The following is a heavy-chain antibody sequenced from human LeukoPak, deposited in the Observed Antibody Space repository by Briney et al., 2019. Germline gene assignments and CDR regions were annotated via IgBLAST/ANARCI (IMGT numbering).Heavy chain of an antibody. CDR1: GYTFTSYY. CDR3: AREGGSSYGYAYH. D-gene: IGHD5-18*01. J-gene: IGHJ5*02. Sequence: GASVKVSCKAFGYTFTSYYMHWVRQAPGQGLEWMGWINPHSGDTNYAHKSQGRVTMTRDTSISIAYMELSSLKSDDTAVYYCAREGGSSYGYAYHWGQGTLVTVSS. CDR2: INPHSGDT. V-gene: IGHV1-2*07.